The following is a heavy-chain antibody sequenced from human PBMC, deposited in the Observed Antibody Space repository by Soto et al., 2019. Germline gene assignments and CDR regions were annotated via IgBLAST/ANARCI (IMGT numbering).Heavy chain of an antibody. D-gene: IGHD3-16*01. Sequence: PSETLSLTCTVSGDSISRGGYYWSWIRQHPGKGLEWIGYIYYTGTTYYNPSLKSRVSISVDTSNNQFSLKVSSVTAADTAVYYCARDRVMLTFGGASEEWGIDSWGQGTLVTVSS. V-gene: IGHV4-31*03. CDR3: ARDRVMLTFGGASEEWGIDS. J-gene: IGHJ4*02. CDR2: IYYTGTT. CDR1: GDSISRGGYY.